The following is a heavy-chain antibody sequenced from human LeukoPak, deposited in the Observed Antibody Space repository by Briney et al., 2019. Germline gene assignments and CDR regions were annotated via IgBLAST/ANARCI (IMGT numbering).Heavy chain of an antibody. CDR1: GFTFSSYR. CDR3: AREDYDDPQFDY. Sequence: PGGSLRLSCAASGFTFSSYRMNWVRQAPGKGLEWVSYISSRSSTIYYADSVKGRFTISRDNAKNSVYLQMNSLRAEDTAVYYCAREDYDDPQFDYWGQGTLVTVSS. J-gene: IGHJ4*02. CDR2: ISSRSSTI. V-gene: IGHV3-48*01. D-gene: IGHD4-17*01.